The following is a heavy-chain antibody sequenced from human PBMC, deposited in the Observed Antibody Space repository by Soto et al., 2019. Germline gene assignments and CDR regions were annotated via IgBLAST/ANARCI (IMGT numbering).Heavy chain of an antibody. Sequence: QVQLQQWGAGLLKPSETLSLTCAVYGGSFSGYYWTWIRQPPGTGLEWIGEINHSGSTNYNPSLRSRVTTAVDTSKNQFSLKLTSVTAAAPAVYYCARDNITGLFDYWGQGTLVTVSS. CDR2: INHSGST. V-gene: IGHV4-34*01. D-gene: IGHD2-8*02. CDR3: ARDNITGLFDY. CDR1: GGSFSGYY. J-gene: IGHJ4*02.